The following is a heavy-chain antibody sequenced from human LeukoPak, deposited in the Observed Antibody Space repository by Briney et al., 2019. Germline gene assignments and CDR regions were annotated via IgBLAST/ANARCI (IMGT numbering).Heavy chain of an antibody. CDR1: GYSIYRGYY. CDR3: VGYCSSTWCYDRDALDV. V-gene: IGHV4-38-2*01. J-gene: IGHJ3*01. D-gene: IGHD2-2*01. Sequence: SETLSLTCSVSGYSIYRGYYWGWIRQPPGKALEWIGSSYHSGNTYYNPSLKSRVTVSVDTSKNQFSLKLSSVTAADTAVYYCVGYCSSTWCYDRDALDVWGQGTMVTVSS. CDR2: SYHSGNT.